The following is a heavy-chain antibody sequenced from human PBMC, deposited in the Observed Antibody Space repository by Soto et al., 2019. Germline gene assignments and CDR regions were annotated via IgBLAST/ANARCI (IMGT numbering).Heavy chain of an antibody. V-gene: IGHV1-46*01. CDR2: INPSGGST. CDR3: ARLGITVTYFDY. J-gene: IGHJ4*02. Sequence: ASVKVSCKASGYTFTSCYMHWVRQAPGQGLEWMGIINPSGGSTSYAQKFQGRVTMTRDTSTSTVYMELSSLRSEDTAVYYCARLGITVTYFDYWGQGTLVTVSS. D-gene: IGHD4-17*01. CDR1: GYTFTSCY.